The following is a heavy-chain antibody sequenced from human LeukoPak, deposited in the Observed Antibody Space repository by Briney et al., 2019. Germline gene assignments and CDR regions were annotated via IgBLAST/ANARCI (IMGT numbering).Heavy chain of an antibody. D-gene: IGHD7-27*01. Sequence: ASVKVSCKASGYTFTSYDFNWVRQATGQRPEWMGWMSPNSGDTGYAQKFQDRVTMTRNTSISTAYMELSSLRSDDTAVYYCARGPPNWGYDYWGPGTLVTVSS. CDR1: GYTFTSYD. CDR2: MSPNSGDT. V-gene: IGHV1-8*01. CDR3: ARGPPNWGYDY. J-gene: IGHJ4*02.